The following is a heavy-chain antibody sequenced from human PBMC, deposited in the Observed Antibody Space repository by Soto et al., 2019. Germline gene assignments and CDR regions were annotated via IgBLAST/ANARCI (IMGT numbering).Heavy chain of an antibody. CDR1: GFTVSSNY. Sequence: EVQLVESGGGLVQPGGSLRLSCAASGFTVSSNYMSWVRQAPGKGLEWVAVIYSGGSTYYADSMKGRFIISRDNSENTLFLQMNSLRAEDPAVYYCGRDKAVGATDYWGQGSLVTVS. D-gene: IGHD1-26*01. CDR3: GRDKAVGATDY. V-gene: IGHV3-66*01. J-gene: IGHJ4*02. CDR2: IYSGGST.